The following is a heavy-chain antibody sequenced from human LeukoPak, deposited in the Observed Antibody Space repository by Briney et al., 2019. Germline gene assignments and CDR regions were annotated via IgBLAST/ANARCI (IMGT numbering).Heavy chain of an antibody. J-gene: IGHJ4*02. CDR3: VRESNSWYYFDY. Sequence: GGSLRLSCAASGFTFSSYAMHWVRQAPGKGLEWVAFIRYDGSNKYYSDSVKGRFTISRDNSKNTLYLQMNSLRVEDTAVYYCVRESNSWYYFDYWGQGALVTVSS. D-gene: IGHD6-13*01. CDR1: GFTFSSYA. V-gene: IGHV3-30*02. CDR2: IRYDGSNK.